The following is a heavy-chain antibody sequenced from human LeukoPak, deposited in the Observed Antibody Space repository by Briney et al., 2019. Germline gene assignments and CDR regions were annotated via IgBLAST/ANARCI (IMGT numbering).Heavy chain of an antibody. J-gene: IGHJ4*02. CDR1: GFTFSNYW. CDR3: ARDRGYSNFDY. V-gene: IGHV3-7*01. Sequence: GGSLRLSCAASGFTFSNYWMSWARQAPGKGLEWVDNMKEDGSGKNYVDSAKGRFTISRDNAQDSLYLQMNSLRAEDTAVYYCARDRGYSNFDYWGQGTLVTVSS. CDR2: MKEDGSGK. D-gene: IGHD5-12*01.